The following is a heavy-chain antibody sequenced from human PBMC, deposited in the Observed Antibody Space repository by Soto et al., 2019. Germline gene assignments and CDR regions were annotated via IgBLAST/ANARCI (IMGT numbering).Heavy chain of an antibody. Sequence: QVQRVESGGGVVQPGRSLRLSWAASGVVFSTYGMHWVRQAPGRGLEWVALISYDGSNQYYADSVKGRFTVSRDDSKNTLYLQMNSLRAEDTAVYYCAKPRVRGVLYFDKWGQGPLVTVSS. D-gene: IGHD1-26*01. CDR2: ISYDGSNQ. V-gene: IGHV3-30*18. J-gene: IGHJ4*02. CDR1: GVVFSTYG. CDR3: AKPRVRGVLYFDK.